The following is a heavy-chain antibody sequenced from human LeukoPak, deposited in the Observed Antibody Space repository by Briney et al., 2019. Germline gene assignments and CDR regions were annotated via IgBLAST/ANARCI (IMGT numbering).Heavy chain of an antibody. J-gene: IGHJ3*02. CDR1: GYTFTGYY. D-gene: IGHD3-3*01. Sequence: ASVKVSCKASGYTFTGYYMHWVRQAPGQGLEWMGWINPNSGGTNYAQKFQGRVTMTGDTSISTAYMELSRLRSDDTAVYYCARGQGLRFLEWFHEAFDIWGQGTMVTVSS. CDR3: ARGQGLRFLEWFHEAFDI. CDR2: INPNSGGT. V-gene: IGHV1-2*02.